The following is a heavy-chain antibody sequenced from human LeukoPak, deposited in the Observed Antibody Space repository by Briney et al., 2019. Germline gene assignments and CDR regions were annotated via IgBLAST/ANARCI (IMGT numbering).Heavy chain of an antibody. D-gene: IGHD3-16*01. CDR3: ARRNYYDVWFDP. Sequence: GESLKISCKASSYNFRNYWIGWVRQMPGKGLEWMGIIYPGGSETQYMPSFEGQVTISVDESTRTVYLQWSTLKASDTAMYYCARRNYYDVWFDPWGQGTLVTVSS. CDR1: SYNFRNYW. V-gene: IGHV5-51*01. J-gene: IGHJ5*02. CDR2: IYPGGSET.